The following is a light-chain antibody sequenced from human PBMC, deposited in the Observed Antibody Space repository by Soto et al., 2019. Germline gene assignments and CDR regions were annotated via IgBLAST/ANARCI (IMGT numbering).Light chain of an antibody. V-gene: IGKV3-20*01. CDR3: QKDGRSPLMYT. Sequence: EIVLTQSPGTLSLSPGERATLSCRASQSVSSNFLAWYQQKPGQAPRLLIYGASTRAAGVPDRFSGSGSGTDFTLPITRLEPEDFALYYCQKDGRSPLMYTFGQGTKLGVK. CDR1: QSVSSNF. CDR2: GAS. J-gene: IGKJ2*01.